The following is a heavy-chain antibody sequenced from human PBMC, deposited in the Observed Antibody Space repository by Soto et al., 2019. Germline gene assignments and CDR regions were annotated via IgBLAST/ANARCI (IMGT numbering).Heavy chain of an antibody. D-gene: IGHD1-26*01. Sequence: GASVKVFCKASGYTFSNFGINWVRQAPGQGLEWMGWITPYNGNANYAQKHQDRLTITTDTSTNTAYLELRSLRSDDTAVYFCARARMYSGAYHDYWGQGTLVTVSS. CDR3: ARARMYSGAYHDY. CDR2: ITPYNGNA. CDR1: GYTFSNFG. J-gene: IGHJ4*02. V-gene: IGHV1-18*04.